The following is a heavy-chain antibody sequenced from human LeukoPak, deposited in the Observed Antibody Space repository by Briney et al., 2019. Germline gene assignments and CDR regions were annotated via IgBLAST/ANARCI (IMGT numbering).Heavy chain of an antibody. Sequence: SETLSLTCAVYGGSFSGYYWSWIRQPPGKGLEWIGEINHSGSTYYNPTLKSRVTISVDRSKNQFSLKLSSVTAADTAVYYCAREDFYGSGKDWGQGTLVTVSS. CDR1: GGSFSGYY. CDR3: AREDFYGSGKD. CDR2: INHSGST. J-gene: IGHJ4*02. D-gene: IGHD3-10*01. V-gene: IGHV4-34*01.